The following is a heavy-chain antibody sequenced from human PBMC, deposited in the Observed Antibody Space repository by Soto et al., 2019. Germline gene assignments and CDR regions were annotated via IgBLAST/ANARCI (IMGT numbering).Heavy chain of an antibody. CDR2: IYYSGST. CDR3: ARDIGGGYDPGFDY. D-gene: IGHD5-12*01. CDR1: GGSISSYY. J-gene: IGHJ4*02. Sequence: SETLSLTCTVSGGSISSYYWSWIRQPPGKGLEWIGYIYYSGSTNYNPPLKSRVTISVDTSKNQFSLKLSSVTAADTAVYYCARDIGGGYDPGFDYWGQGTLVTVSS. V-gene: IGHV4-59*01.